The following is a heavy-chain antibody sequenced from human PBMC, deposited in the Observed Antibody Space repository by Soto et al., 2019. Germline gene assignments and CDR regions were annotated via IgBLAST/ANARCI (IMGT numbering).Heavy chain of an antibody. D-gene: IGHD3-22*01. V-gene: IGHV3-7*03. CDR1: GFTFSSFW. Sequence: PGGSLRLSCAASGFTFSSFWMSWVRQAPGNGLEWVANIKGDGSAKNYLDSAKGRFTISRDNAKNSLYLQMNSLKTEDTAVYYCTAAPVGYDSSGYYYYYGMDVWGQGTTVTVSS. J-gene: IGHJ6*02. CDR2: IKGDGSAK. CDR3: TAAPVGYDSSGYYYYYGMDV.